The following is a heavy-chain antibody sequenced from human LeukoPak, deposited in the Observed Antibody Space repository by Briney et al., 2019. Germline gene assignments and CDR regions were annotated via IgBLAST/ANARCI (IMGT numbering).Heavy chain of an antibody. CDR3: ARGPAVAPFSDFDY. D-gene: IGHD6-19*01. CDR2: IKQDGSEK. J-gene: IGHJ4*02. CDR1: GFTFSSYW. Sequence: GGSLRLSCAASGFTFSSYWMSWVRQAPGKGLEWVANIKQDGSEKYYVDSVKGRFTISRDNAKNSLYLQMYSLRAEDTAVYYCARGPAVAPFSDFDYWGQGTLVTVSS. V-gene: IGHV3-7*01.